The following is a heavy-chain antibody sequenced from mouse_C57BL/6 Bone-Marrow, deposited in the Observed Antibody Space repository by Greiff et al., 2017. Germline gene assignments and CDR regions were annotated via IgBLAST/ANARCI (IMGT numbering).Heavy chain of an antibody. CDR2: IYPGGGYT. J-gene: IGHJ4*01. Sequence: VQLQQSGAELVRPGPSVKMSCKASGYTFTNYWIGWAKQRPGHGLEWIGDIYPGGGYTNYNEKFKGKATLTADKSSSTAYMQFSSLTSEDSAIYYCARHYGNYLAMDYWGQGTSVTVSS. CDR3: ARHYGNYLAMDY. D-gene: IGHD2-1*01. CDR1: GYTFTNYW. V-gene: IGHV1-63*01.